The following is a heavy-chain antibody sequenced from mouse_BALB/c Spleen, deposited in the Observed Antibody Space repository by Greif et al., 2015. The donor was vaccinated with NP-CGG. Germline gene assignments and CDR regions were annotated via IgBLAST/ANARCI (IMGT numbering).Heavy chain of an antibody. V-gene: IGHV2-2*02. CDR1: GFSLTTSG. CDR2: IWSWGNT. CDR3: GGSHDERNSLDY. D-gene: IGHD1-1*01. Sequence: QVKLQQSGPGLVQPSQSLSITCTVSGFSLTTSGVRWVRQSTGTGLEWLGVIWSWGNTDYNAAFISRLSTSKDNSTNQVFCIMNSLQDKDAAIYYCGGSHDERNSLDYWGQGTSVTVSS. J-gene: IGHJ4*01.